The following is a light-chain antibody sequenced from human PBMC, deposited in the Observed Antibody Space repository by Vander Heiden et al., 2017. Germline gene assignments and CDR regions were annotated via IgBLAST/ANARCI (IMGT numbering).Light chain of an antibody. CDR3: GTWDSGLSVGV. Sequence: QSVLTQPPSVSAAPGQKVTISCSGSSSNIGKSFVSWYQQFRGTAPKLLIYDNCKRPSGTPARFSGSKSGTSATLDITGLQTGDEADYYCGTWDSGLSVGVFGTGTKLTVL. J-gene: IGLJ3*02. V-gene: IGLV1-51*01. CDR1: SSNIGKSF. CDR2: DNC.